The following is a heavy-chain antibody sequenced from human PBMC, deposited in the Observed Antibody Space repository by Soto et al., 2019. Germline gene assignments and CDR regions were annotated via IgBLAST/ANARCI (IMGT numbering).Heavy chain of an antibody. D-gene: IGHD1-1*01. J-gene: IGHJ4*02. CDR3: ARVVSGADWHALDY. CDR2: ITGDGSRT. Sequence: EVQLVESGGGLVQPAGSLRLSCAASGFSFNYFTIHWVRQAPGRGLEYVSSITGDGSRTYYADSVKGRFTISRDTSRDTLYLQMGSLSVEDMAVYYCARVVSGADWHALDYWGQGTVVTVSS. V-gene: IGHV3-64*07. CDR1: GFSFNYFT.